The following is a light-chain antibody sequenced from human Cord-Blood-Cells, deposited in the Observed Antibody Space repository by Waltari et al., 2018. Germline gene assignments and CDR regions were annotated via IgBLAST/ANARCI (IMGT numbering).Light chain of an antibody. Sequence: AIRMTQSPSSLSASTGDRVTITSRASQGISSYLAWYQQKPGKAPKLLIYAASTLQSGVPSRFSGSGSGTDFTLTISCLQSEDFATYYCQQYYSYPHTFGGGTKVEIK. CDR2: AAS. CDR1: QGISSY. J-gene: IGKJ4*01. V-gene: IGKV1-8*01. CDR3: QQYYSYPHT.